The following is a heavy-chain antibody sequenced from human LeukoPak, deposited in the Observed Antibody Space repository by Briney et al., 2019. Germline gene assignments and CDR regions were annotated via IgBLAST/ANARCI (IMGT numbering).Heavy chain of an antibody. CDR3: ATLGYCSGGSCYPTGY. CDR1: GFTFSSYS. V-gene: IGHV3-48*01. D-gene: IGHD2-15*01. CDR2: ISSSSSTI. Sequence: GGSLRLSCAASGFTFSSYSMNWVRQAPGKGLEWVSYISSSSSTIYYADSVKGRFTISRDNAKNSLYPQMNSLRAEDTAVYYCATLGYCSGGSCYPTGYWGQGTLVTVSS. J-gene: IGHJ4*02.